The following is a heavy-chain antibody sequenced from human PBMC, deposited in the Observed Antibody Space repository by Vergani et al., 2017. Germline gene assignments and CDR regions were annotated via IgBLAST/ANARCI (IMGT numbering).Heavy chain of an antibody. J-gene: IGHJ4*01. D-gene: IGHD1-20*01. CDR2: ISSSGAPT. V-gene: IGHV3-23*01. CDR1: GFIFSTYA. Sequence: EVQLLESGGDLVQPGGSLRLSCTASGFIFSTYAISWVRQAPGTGLEWVSGISSSGAPTYYADSVKGRVTLSRDNSKNTLYLQMNSLRVDDTAVYYCARAYGRYDWFDYWGQRTLVTVSS. CDR3: ARAYGRYDWFDY.